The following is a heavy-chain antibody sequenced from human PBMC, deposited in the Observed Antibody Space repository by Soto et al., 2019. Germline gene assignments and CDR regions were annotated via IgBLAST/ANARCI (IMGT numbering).Heavy chain of an antibody. CDR3: AKPKKKTYYDSL. J-gene: IGHJ4*02. CDR1: GFTFSSYA. CDR2: ISGSGGST. D-gene: IGHD3-22*01. V-gene: IGHV3-23*01. Sequence: EVQLLESGGGLVQPGGSLRLSCAASGFTFSSYAMSWVRQAPGKGLEWVSTISGSGGSTYHADSVKGRFTISRDNSKNTLYLQMNRLRADDTAVYYCAKPKKKTYYDSLWGQGTLVTVSS.